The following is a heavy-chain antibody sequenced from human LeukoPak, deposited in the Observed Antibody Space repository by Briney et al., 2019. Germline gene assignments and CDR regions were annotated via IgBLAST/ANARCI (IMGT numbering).Heavy chain of an antibody. J-gene: IGHJ4*02. V-gene: IGHV3-7*03. CDR3: AKDSWYGDPPQANDY. Sequence: GGSLRLSCAASGFTFSSYGMSWVRQAPGKGLEWVANIKQDGSEKYYVDSVKGRFTVSRDNAENSLYLQMSSLRAEDTAVYYCAKDSWYGDPPQANDYWGQGTLVTVSS. D-gene: IGHD4-17*01. CDR2: IKQDGSEK. CDR1: GFTFSSYG.